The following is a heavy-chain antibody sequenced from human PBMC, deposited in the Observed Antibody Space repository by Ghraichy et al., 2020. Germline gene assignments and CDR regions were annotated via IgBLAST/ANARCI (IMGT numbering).Heavy chain of an antibody. CDR2: IYTVGST. V-gene: IGHV4-39*01. CDR3: ARHVRGNPGGGLDV. J-gene: IGHJ6*02. Sequence: SETLSLTCTVSGDSISSSRYFWVWVRQPPGTALEWVGHIYTVGSTNYNPSLERRVSISADTSRNQFSLRLTSVTAADTALYFCARHVRGNPGGGLDVWGQGTTVTVSS. CDR1: GDSISSSRYF. D-gene: IGHD3-16*01.